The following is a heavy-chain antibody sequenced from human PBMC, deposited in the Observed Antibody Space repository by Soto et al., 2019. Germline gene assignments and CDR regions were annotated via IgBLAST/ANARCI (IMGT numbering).Heavy chain of an antibody. CDR1: GFTFSSYW. V-gene: IGHV3-74*01. Sequence: GGSLRLSCAASGFTFSSYWMHWVRQAPGKGLVWVSRINSDGSSTSYADSVKGRFTISRDNAKNTLYLQMNSLRAEDTAVYYCASGSGSYCRRSPPNFDYWGQGTLVPVSS. J-gene: IGHJ4*02. D-gene: IGHD1-26*01. CDR3: ASGSGSYCRRSPPNFDY. CDR2: INSDGSST.